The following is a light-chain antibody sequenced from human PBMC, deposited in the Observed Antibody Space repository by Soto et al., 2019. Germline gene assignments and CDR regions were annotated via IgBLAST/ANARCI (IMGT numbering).Light chain of an antibody. J-gene: IGKJ2*01. V-gene: IGKV3-20*01. CDR2: GAS. CDR1: QSVTSGF. Sequence: EIVLTQSPGSLSLSPGERATLSCRASQSVTSGFLAWYQQRPGQAPRLLIYGASSRATGIPDRFSGSGSGTDFTLTISRLEPEDSAVYYCQQYNISPPYTLGQGTKLEI. CDR3: QQYNISPPYT.